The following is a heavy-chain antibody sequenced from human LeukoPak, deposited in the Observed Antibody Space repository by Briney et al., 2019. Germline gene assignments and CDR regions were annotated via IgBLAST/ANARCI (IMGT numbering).Heavy chain of an antibody. Sequence: GGSLRLSCTASGFTVSSNYMSWVRQAPGKGLEWVSIIYSGGTTYYADSVKGRFTISRDSSKNTLYLQMNSLRADDTAVYYCARLSPYSGSGSYKNWFDPWGQGTLVTVSS. V-gene: IGHV3-53*01. D-gene: IGHD3-10*01. CDR1: GFTVSSNY. CDR2: IYSGGTT. CDR3: ARLSPYSGSGSYKNWFDP. J-gene: IGHJ5*02.